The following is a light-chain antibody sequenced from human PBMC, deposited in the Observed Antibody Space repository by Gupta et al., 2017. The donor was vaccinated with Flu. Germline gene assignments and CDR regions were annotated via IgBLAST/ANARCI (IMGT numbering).Light chain of an antibody. CDR1: QSVSSN. J-gene: IGKJ1*01. Sequence: EIVMTQSPAPLSVSPGERATLSCRASQSVSSNLAWYQQKPGQAPRLLIYGASTRATGIPARFSGSGSGTEFTRTISSLQSEDFAVDYCQQYNNWPPWTFGQGTKVEIK. CDR2: GAS. V-gene: IGKV3-15*01. CDR3: QQYNNWPPWT.